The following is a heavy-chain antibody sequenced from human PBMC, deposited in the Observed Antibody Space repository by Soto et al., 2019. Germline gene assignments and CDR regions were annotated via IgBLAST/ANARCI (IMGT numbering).Heavy chain of an antibody. CDR3: GRDYPYGTGTSYGHNWFDP. CDR2: IWFDGSNK. J-gene: IGHJ5*02. D-gene: IGHD3-10*01. V-gene: IGHV3-33*01. Sequence: QVQLVESGGGVVQPEKSLRLSCAASGFTFSNYGMQWVRQTPGKGLEWVAGIWFDGSNKYYADSVKGRFTISRDNSKNSLYLQMNRLRAEDTAVYYCGRDYPYGTGTSYGHNWFDPWGQGTLVSVSS. CDR1: GFTFSNYG.